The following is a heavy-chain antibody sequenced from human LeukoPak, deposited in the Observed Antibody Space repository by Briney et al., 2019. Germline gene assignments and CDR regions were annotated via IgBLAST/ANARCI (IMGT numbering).Heavy chain of an antibody. CDR3: ANKRGYGMDV. Sequence: PGGSLRLSCAASGFTFSDYYMNWIRQAPGKGLEWVSAISGSGGSTYYADSVKGRFTISRDNSKNTLYLQMNSLRAEDTAVYYCANKRGYGMDVWGQGTTVTVSS. J-gene: IGHJ6*02. V-gene: IGHV3-23*01. CDR2: ISGSGGST. CDR1: GFTFSDYY.